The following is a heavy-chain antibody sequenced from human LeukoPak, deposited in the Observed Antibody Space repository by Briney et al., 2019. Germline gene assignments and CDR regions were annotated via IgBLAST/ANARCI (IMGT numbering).Heavy chain of an antibody. J-gene: IGHJ5*02. CDR2: IIPIFGTA. CDR3: ANSDWHDSSGYYYDRANWFDP. D-gene: IGHD3-22*01. V-gene: IGHV1-69*13. CDR1: GGTFSSYA. Sequence: SVKVSCKASGGTFSSYAISWVRQAPGQGLEWMGGIIPIFGTANYAQKFQGRVTITADGSTSTAYMELSSLRSEDTAVYYCANSDWHDSSGYYYDRANWFDPWGQGTLVTVSS.